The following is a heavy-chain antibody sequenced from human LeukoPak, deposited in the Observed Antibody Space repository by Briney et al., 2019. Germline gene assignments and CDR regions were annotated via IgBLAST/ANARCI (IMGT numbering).Heavy chain of an antibody. Sequence: GGSLRLSCAASGFTFSGSAMHWVRQASGKGLEWVGRIRSKANSYATAYAASVKGRFTISRDDSKNTAYLQMNSLKTEDTAVYYCTSSPQYCSGGSCYFGGTRAWFDPWGQGTLVTVSS. D-gene: IGHD2-15*01. J-gene: IGHJ5*02. CDR3: TSSPQYCSGGSCYFGGTRAWFDP. CDR1: GFTFSGSA. V-gene: IGHV3-73*01. CDR2: IRSKANSYAT.